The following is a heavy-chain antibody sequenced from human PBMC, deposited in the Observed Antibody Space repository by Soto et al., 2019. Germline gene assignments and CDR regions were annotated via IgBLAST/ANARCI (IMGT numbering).Heavy chain of an antibody. CDR3: ARGDIVVVPAAFHYGMDV. J-gene: IGHJ6*02. CDR2: IWYDGSNK. CDR1: GFTFSSYG. V-gene: IGHV3-33*01. D-gene: IGHD2-2*01. Sequence: GGSLRLSCAASGFTFSSYGMHWVRQAPGKGLEWVAVIWYDGSNKYYADSVKGRFTISRDNSKNTLYLQMNSLRAEDTTVYYRARGDIVVVPAAFHYGMDVWGQGTRVTVSS.